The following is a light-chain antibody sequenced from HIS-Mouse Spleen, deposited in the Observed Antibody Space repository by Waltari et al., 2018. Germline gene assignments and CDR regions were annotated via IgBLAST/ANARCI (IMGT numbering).Light chain of an antibody. CDR1: QRVLYSSNNKNY. CDR3: QQYYSTPYT. Sequence: DIVMTQSPDSLAVSLGERATINCKSSQRVLYSSNNKNYLAWYQQKPGQPPKLLIYWASTRESGVPDRFSGSGSGTDFTLTISSLQAEDVAGYYCQQYYSTPYTFGQGTKLEIK. J-gene: IGKJ2*01. V-gene: IGKV4-1*01. CDR2: WAS.